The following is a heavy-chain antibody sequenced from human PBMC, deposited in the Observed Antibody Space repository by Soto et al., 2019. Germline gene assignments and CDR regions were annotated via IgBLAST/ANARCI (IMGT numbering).Heavy chain of an antibody. CDR3: ARDNDYGDHLDY. Sequence: EVHLVESGGGLVKPGGSLRLSCAASGFTFSSYSMNWVRQAPGKGLEWVSSISSSSSYIYYADSVKGRFTISRDNDKNSLYLQINSLGDEDTAVYYCARDNDYGDHLDYWGQGTLVTVSS. J-gene: IGHJ4*02. CDR1: GFTFSSYS. V-gene: IGHV3-21*01. D-gene: IGHD4-17*01. CDR2: ISSSSSYI.